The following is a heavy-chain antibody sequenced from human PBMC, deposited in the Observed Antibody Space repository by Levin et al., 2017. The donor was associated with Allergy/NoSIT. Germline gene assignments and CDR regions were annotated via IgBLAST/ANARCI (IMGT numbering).Heavy chain of an antibody. CDR3: ARDLILRYCTGGVCYGIDY. V-gene: IGHV3-30-3*01. CDR1: GFTFSSYA. D-gene: IGHD2-8*02. CDR2: ISYDGSNK. Sequence: GSLRLSCAASGFTFSSYAMHWVRQAPGKGLEWVAVISYDGSNKYYADSVKGRFTISRDNSKNTLYLQMNSLRAEDTAVYYCARDLILRYCTGGVCYGIDYWGQGTLVTVSS. J-gene: IGHJ4*02.